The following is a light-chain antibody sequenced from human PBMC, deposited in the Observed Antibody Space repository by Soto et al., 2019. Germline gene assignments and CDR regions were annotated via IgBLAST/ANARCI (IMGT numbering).Light chain of an antibody. CDR3: AAWDDSLNGRG. J-gene: IGLJ1*01. V-gene: IGLV1-44*01. CDR1: SSNIGSNT. CDR2: SNN. Sequence: QSLLTQPPSASGTPGQRVTISCSGSSSNIGSNTVNWYQQLPGTAPKLLIYSNNQRPSGVPDRFSGSKSGTSASLAISGLQSEDEADYYCAAWDDSLNGRGFGTGTKLTVL.